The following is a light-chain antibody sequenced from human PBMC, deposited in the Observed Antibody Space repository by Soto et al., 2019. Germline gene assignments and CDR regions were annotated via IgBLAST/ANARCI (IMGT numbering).Light chain of an antibody. Sequence: EIVLTQSPATLSLSPGERATLSCRASQSVSSSLAWYQQKPGQAPRLLIYDASNRATGIPARFSGSGSGTDFTLTVSGLEPEDFAVYYCQQRISWPLTFGGGTKVEIK. CDR3: QQRISWPLT. CDR2: DAS. V-gene: IGKV3-11*01. J-gene: IGKJ4*01. CDR1: QSVSSS.